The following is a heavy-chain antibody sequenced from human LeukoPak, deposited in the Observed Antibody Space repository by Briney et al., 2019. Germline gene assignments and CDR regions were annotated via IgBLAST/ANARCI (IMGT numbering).Heavy chain of an antibody. D-gene: IGHD2-15*01. CDR2: IYYSGST. CDR1: GGSISSYY. Sequence: SETLSLTCTVSGGSISSYYWSWIRQPPGKGLEWIGYIYYSGSTNYNPSLKSRVTISVDTSKNQFSLKLSSVTAADTAVYYCATTLGYCGGGSCHNWGQGALVTVSS. V-gene: IGHV4-59*08. CDR3: ATTLGYCGGGSCHN. J-gene: IGHJ4*02.